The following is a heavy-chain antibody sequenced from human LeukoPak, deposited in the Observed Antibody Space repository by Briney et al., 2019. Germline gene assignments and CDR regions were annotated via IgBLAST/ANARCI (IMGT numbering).Heavy chain of an antibody. J-gene: IGHJ4*02. CDR1: GASISSYY. CDR3: ASEAGSSGWFLGAYFDY. D-gene: IGHD6-19*01. Sequence: VTPSETLSLTGPVSGASISSYYWSWIRPPAGKGLEWIGLSYTSGSTNYNPSLKSRVTMSVDTSKNHFSLKLSSVTAADTAVYYCASEAGSSGWFLGAYFDYWGQGTLVTVSS. CDR2: SYTSGST. V-gene: IGHV4-4*07.